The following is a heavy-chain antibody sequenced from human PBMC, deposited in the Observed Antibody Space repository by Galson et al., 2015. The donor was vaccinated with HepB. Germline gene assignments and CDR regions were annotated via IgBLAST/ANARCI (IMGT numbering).Heavy chain of an antibody. J-gene: IGHJ4*02. CDR1: GFTFSSYT. D-gene: IGHD1-26*01. V-gene: IGHV3-48*01. CDR2: ISTTSDNT. Sequence: SLRLSCAASGFTFSSYTMNWVRQAPGKGLEWISYISTTSDNTFSADSVKGRFIISRDKAKNSLYLQMNSLRAEDTAVYYCARIALSGSYWYFDYWGQGTLVTVSS. CDR3: ARIALSGSYWYFDY.